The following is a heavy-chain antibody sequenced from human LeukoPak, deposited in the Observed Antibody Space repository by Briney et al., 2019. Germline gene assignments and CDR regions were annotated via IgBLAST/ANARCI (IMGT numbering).Heavy chain of an antibody. CDR1: GGSISSYY. J-gene: IGHJ5*02. V-gene: IGHV4-4*07. Sequence: SETLSLTCTVSGGSISSYYWSWIRQPAGKGLEWIGRIYTSGSTNYNPSLKSRVTMSVDTSKNQFSLKLSAVTAADTAVYYCARDITMVRGVIIRPYNWFDPGGQGTLVTVSS. D-gene: IGHD3-10*01. CDR2: IYTSGST. CDR3: ARDITMVRGVIIRPYNWFDP.